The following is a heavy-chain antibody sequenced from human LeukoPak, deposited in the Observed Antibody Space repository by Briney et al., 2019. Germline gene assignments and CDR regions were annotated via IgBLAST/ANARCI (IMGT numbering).Heavy chain of an antibody. CDR1: GGSISSYY. Sequence: SETLSLTCTVSGGSISSYYWSWIRQPPGKGLEWIGYNYYSGSTNYNPSLKSRVTISVDTSKSQCSLKLSSVTAADTAVYYCAREFDYWGQGTLVTVSS. J-gene: IGHJ4*02. CDR3: AREFDY. V-gene: IGHV4-59*01. CDR2: NYYSGST.